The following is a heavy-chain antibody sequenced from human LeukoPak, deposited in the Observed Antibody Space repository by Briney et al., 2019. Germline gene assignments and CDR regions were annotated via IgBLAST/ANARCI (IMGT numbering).Heavy chain of an antibody. D-gene: IGHD6-19*01. V-gene: IGHV3-21*01. Sequence: PGGSLRLSCAASGFTFSSYSMNWVRQAPGKGLEWVSSISSSSSYIYYADSVKGRFTISRDNAKNSLYLQMNGLRAEDTAVYYCASSRGRAFDYWGQGTLVTVSS. CDR2: ISSSSSYI. CDR3: ASSRGRAFDY. J-gene: IGHJ4*02. CDR1: GFTFSSYS.